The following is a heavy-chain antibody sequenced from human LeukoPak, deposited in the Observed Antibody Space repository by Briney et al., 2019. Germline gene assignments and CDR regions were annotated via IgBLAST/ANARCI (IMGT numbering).Heavy chain of an antibody. CDR1: GFTFSNYA. D-gene: IGHD4-17*01. V-gene: IGHV3-23*01. Sequence: PGGSLRLSCAASGFTFSNYAMSWVRQAPGKGLEWVSTVSKSGGSKYSADSVKGRFSIYRDNSKNTLYLQMNSLRAEDTAVYYCAKERSTVTTRGAFDIWGQGTMVTVSS. CDR2: VSKSGGSK. J-gene: IGHJ3*02. CDR3: AKERSTVTTRGAFDI.